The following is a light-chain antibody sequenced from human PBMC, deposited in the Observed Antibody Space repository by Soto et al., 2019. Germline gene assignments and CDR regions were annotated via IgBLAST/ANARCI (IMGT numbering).Light chain of an antibody. Sequence: EIVLTQSPGTLSLSPGERATLSCRASQSVSNSYLAWYQQKPGQAPRLLIYGASSRATGIPDRFSGSGSGTDFTLTISRLEPEDFVVYYCQQYGRSPLVTFGQGTRLEMK. CDR3: QQYGRSPLVT. V-gene: IGKV3-20*01. J-gene: IGKJ5*01. CDR1: QSVSNSY. CDR2: GAS.